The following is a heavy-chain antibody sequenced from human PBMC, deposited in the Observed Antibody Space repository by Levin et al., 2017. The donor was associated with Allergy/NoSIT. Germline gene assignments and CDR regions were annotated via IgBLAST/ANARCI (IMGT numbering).Heavy chain of an antibody. J-gene: IGHJ5*02. V-gene: IGHV3-21*04. CDR1: GFRLSGYS. CDR3: ARDQGLA. CDR2: ISGSGTYI. Sequence: GGSLRLSCVASGFRLSGYSMNWVRQAPGKGLEWVSTISGSGTYINYVDSVKGRFAISRDDGKNSVYLQMNSLRDEDTAVYYCARDQGLAWGQGVRVTVSS.